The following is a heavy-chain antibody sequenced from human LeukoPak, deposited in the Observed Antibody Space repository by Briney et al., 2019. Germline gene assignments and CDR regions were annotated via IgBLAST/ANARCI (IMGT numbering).Heavy chain of an antibody. Sequence: SVKVSCKASGGTFSSYAISWVRQAPGQGLEWMGGIIPIFGTANYAQKFQGRVTITADKSTSTAHMELSSLRSEDTAVYYCARSRKVVVTYNWFDPWGQGTLVTVSS. CDR3: ARSRKVVVTYNWFDP. CDR2: IIPIFGTA. CDR1: GGTFSSYA. V-gene: IGHV1-69*06. J-gene: IGHJ5*02. D-gene: IGHD3-22*01.